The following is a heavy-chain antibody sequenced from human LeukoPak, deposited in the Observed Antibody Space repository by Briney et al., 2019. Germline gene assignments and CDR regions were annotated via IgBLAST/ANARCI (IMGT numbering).Heavy chain of an antibody. CDR1: GYTFTSYG. D-gene: IGHD4-23*01. V-gene: IGHV1-18*01. J-gene: IGHJ5*02. CDR2: ISAYNGNT. Sequence: ASVTVSCKASGYTFTSYGISWVRQAPGQGLEWMGWISAYNGNTNYAQKLQGRVTMTTDTSTSTAYMELRSLRSDDTAVYYCARAMTTVVTRWFDPWGQGTLVTVSS. CDR3: ARAMTTVVTRWFDP.